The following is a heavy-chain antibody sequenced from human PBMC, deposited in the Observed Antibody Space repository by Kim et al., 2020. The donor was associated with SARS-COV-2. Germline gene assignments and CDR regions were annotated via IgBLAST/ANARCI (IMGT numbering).Heavy chain of an antibody. Sequence: SETLSLTCTVSGGSITSVGNYWSWLRQHPGKGPEWIGYIYYSGSTAYNPSLQSRVTISLDTSKNQLSLNLRSVTAAATAIYYCARNARRYF. CDR1: GGSITSVGNY. CDR3: ARNARRYF. CDR2: IYYSGST. V-gene: IGHV4-31*03. J-gene: IGHJ2*01.